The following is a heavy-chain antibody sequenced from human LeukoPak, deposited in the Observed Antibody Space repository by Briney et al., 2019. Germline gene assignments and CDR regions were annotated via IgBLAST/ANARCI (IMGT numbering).Heavy chain of an antibody. D-gene: IGHD2-2*01. J-gene: IGHJ5*02. CDR3: ARDLGYCSSTSCRDNWFDP. CDR1: GYTFSSYD. Sequence: GASVKVSCKASGYTFSSYDINWVRQAPGQGLEWMGWINPNSGGTNYAQKFQGRVTMTRDTSISTAYMELSRLRSDDTAVYYCARDLGYCSSTSCRDNWFDPWGQGTLVTVSS. CDR2: INPNSGGT. V-gene: IGHV1-2*02.